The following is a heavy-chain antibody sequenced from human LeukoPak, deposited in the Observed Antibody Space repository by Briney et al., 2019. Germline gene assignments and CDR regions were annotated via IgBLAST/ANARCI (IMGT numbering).Heavy chain of an antibody. CDR1: GGSISNSGYS. CDR2: IYHSGST. D-gene: IGHD6-6*01. Sequence: SETLSLTCAVSGGSISNSGYSWSWIRQPPGKGLEWIGYIYHSGSTYYNPSLKSRVTLSVDRSKNQFSLKLSSVTAADTAVYYCASQSIAATFDYWGQGTLVTVSS. J-gene: IGHJ4*02. CDR3: ASQSIAATFDY. V-gene: IGHV4-30-2*01.